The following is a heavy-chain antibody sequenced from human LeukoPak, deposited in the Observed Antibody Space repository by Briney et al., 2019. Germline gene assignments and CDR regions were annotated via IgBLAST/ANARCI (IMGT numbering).Heavy chain of an antibody. CDR1: GFTFSSCA. D-gene: IGHD4-17*01. J-gene: IGHJ4*02. CDR3: AKGGTVTTPFDY. CDR2: ISGSGGST. Sequence: GGSLRLSCAASGFTFSSCAMSWVRQAPGKGLEWVSAISGSGGSTYYADSVKGRFTISRDNSKNTLHLQMNSLRAEDTAVYYCAKGGTVTTPFDYWGQGTLVTVSS. V-gene: IGHV3-23*01.